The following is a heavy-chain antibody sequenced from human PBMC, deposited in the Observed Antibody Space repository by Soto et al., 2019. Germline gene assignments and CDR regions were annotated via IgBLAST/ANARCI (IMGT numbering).Heavy chain of an antibody. J-gene: IGHJ5*02. CDR1: GLEVSYNY. CDR2: LYNSETT. Sequence: PGGSLRLSCAASGLEVSYNYMNWVRQAPGKGLEWVSVLYNSETTYYAESVKGRFTISRDTVKNTVYLEMNNLRDDDTAVYYCARDKTQGAGWFDPWGPGTLVTVSS. CDR3: ARDKTQGAGWFDP. V-gene: IGHV3-53*01.